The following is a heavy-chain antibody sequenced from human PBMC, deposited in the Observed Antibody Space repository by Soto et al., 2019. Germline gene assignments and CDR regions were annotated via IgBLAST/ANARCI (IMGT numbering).Heavy chain of an antibody. CDR3: ARDLGGDSSGYFWVYYYGMDV. V-gene: IGHV3-30-3*01. J-gene: IGHJ6*02. Sequence: PGGSLRLSCAASGFTFSSYAMHWVRQAPGKGLEWVAVISYDGSNKYYADSVKGRFTISRDNSKNTLYLQMNSLRAEDTAVYYCARDLGGDSSGYFWVYYYGMDVWGQGTTVTVSS. CDR1: GFTFSSYA. D-gene: IGHD3-22*01. CDR2: ISYDGSNK.